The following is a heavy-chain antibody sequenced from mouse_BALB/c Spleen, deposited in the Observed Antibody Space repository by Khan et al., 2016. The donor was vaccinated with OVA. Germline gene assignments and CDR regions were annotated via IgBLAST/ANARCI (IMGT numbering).Heavy chain of an antibody. CDR1: GYTFTDFY. CDR2: ISPGSGDT. V-gene: IGHV1-77*01. D-gene: IGHD1-2*01. J-gene: IGHJ3*01. Sequence: QIQLVQSGTELARPGASVNLSCKASGYTFTDFYINWVKQRSGQGLEWIGEISPGSGDTYYNEKFKGKATLTADKSSSTAYMQLSSLTSEASAVYCCARRNYFGYTFAYWGQGTLVTVSA. CDR3: ARRNYFGYTFAY.